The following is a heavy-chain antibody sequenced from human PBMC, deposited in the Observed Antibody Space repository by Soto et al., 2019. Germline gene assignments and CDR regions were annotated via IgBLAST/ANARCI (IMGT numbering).Heavy chain of an antibody. J-gene: IGHJ5*02. CDR1: GGSISSGDYY. D-gene: IGHD5-18*01. CDR2: IYYSGST. V-gene: IGHV4-30-4*01. Sequence: SETLSLTCTVSGGSISSGDYYWSWIRQPPGKGLEWIGYIYYSGSTYYNPSLKSRVTISVDTSKNQFSLKLSSVTAADTAVYYCAKSGYSYGPRNNSSEPWGQGTLVTVSS. CDR3: AKSGYSYGPRNNSSEP.